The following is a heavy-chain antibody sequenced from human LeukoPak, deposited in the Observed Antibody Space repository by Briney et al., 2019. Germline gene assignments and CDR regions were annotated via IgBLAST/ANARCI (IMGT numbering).Heavy chain of an antibody. CDR2: IYPSDSDT. CDR1: GYSFTSYW. D-gene: IGHD2-2*01. J-gene: IGHJ4*02. CDR3: ARQHCSSTSCFLDY. Sequence: GESLKISCKGSGYSFTSYWIGWLRQMPGKGLEWMGIIYPSDSDTRYSPSFQGQVTISADKSISTAYLQWRSLKASDTAMYYCARQHCSSTSCFLDYWGQGTLVTVSS. V-gene: IGHV5-51*01.